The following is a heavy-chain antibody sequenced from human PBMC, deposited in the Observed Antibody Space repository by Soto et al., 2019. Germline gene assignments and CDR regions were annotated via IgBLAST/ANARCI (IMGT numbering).Heavy chain of an antibody. V-gene: IGHV4-31*03. Sequence: SETLSLTCTVSGGSVSSSGYYWTWIRQHPGKGLEWIGYTSYSGSTYYNPSLQSRVTISVDTSKNQFPLKLSSVTAADTAVYYCAAGPNPTFFDYWGQGTPVTVSS. CDR3: AAGPNPTFFDY. CDR1: GGSVSSSGYY. J-gene: IGHJ4*02. CDR2: TSYSGST.